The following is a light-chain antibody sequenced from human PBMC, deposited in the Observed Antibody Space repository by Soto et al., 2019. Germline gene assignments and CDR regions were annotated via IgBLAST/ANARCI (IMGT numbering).Light chain of an antibody. CDR3: QQYNSSPWT. Sequence: DIQMTQSPSTLSASVGYRVSVTCRASRSINSWVAWYQQKPGKPPKVLIYKASALERGVPSRFSGSGSGTEFTLTISSLQPDDFATYYCQQYNSSPWTFGQGTKVDIK. J-gene: IGKJ1*01. CDR2: KAS. CDR1: RSINSW. V-gene: IGKV1-5*03.